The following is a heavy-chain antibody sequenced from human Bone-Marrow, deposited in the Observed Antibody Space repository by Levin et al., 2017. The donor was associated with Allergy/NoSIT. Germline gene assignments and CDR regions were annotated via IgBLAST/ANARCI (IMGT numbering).Heavy chain of an antibody. D-gene: IGHD5-24*01. Sequence: SETLSLTCTVSGVSISSGGYYWSWIRQLPGKGLEWIGYIYYSGTTYYNPSLERRVTISLDPPGNKFSLTLYSVTAADTAVYYCARRGHNLSPFDSWGQGTLVTVSS. CDR3: ARRGHNLSPFDS. CDR1: GVSISSGGYY. CDR2: IYYSGTT. V-gene: IGHV4-31*03. J-gene: IGHJ4*02.